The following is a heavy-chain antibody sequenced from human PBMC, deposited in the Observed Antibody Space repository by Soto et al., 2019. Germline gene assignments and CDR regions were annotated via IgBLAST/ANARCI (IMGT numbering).Heavy chain of an antibody. CDR2: INPSGGST. V-gene: IGHV1-46*03. J-gene: IGHJ5*02. D-gene: IGHD3-10*01. Sequence: ASVKVSCKASGYTFTSYYMHWVRQAPGQGLEWMGIINPSGGSTSYAQKFQGRVTMTRDTSTSTVYMELSSLRSEDTAVYYCARGTRITMVRGVSWFDPWGQGTLVTVSS. CDR3: ARGTRITMVRGVSWFDP. CDR1: GYTFTSYY.